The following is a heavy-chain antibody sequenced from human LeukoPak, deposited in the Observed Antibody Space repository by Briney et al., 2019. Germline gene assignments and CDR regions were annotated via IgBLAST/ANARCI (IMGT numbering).Heavy chain of an antibody. D-gene: IGHD3-10*01. J-gene: IGHJ4*02. V-gene: IGHV3-30-3*01. Sequence: GGSLRLSCAASGFTFRNYVIHWVRQAPGKGLEWVAVTSSDLNVKLYADSVKGRFTISRDNSRSTLYLQMNSLRPEVTAIYYCAREGYYGSGSPPSLYFDYWGQGTLVTVSS. CDR2: TSSDLNVK. CDR3: AREGYYGSGSPPSLYFDY. CDR1: GFTFRNYV.